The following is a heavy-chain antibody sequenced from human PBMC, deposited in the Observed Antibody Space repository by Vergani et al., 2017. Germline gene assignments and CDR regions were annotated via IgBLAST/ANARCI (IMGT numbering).Heavy chain of an antibody. CDR3: ARERLITMVRGVIAYFDY. Sequence: QVQLVQSGAEVKKPGSSVKVSCKASGGPFSSYAISWVRQAPGQGLEWMGGFIPIFGTANYAQKFQGRVTITADESTSTAYMELSSLRSEDTSVYYCARERLITMVRGVIAYFDYWGQGTLVTVSS. J-gene: IGHJ4*02. CDR2: FIPIFGTA. CDR1: GGPFSSYA. V-gene: IGHV1-69*01. D-gene: IGHD3-10*01.